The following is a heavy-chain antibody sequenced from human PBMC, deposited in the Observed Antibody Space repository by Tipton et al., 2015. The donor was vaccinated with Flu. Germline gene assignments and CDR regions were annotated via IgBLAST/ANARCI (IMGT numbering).Heavy chain of an antibody. V-gene: IGHV4-59*08. D-gene: IGHD5-12*01. CDR3: ARHRYYSGYDS. CDR2: IYYSGST. J-gene: IGHJ5*02. Sequence: TLSLTCTVSGGSISSYYWSWIRQPPGKGLEWIGYIYYSGSTNYNPSLKSRVTISVDTSKNQFSLKLSSVTAADTAVYHCARHRYYSGYDSWGQGTLVTVSS. CDR1: GGSISSYY.